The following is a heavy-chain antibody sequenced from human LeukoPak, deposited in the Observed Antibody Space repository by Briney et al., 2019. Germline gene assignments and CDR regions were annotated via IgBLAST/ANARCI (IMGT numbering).Heavy chain of an antibody. V-gene: IGHV3-9*01. CDR3: AKDLGSITMVRGVTLGY. Sequence: GRSLRLSWAAAGFTVDDYGIGWVRHAPGKGLEWVLGMSGNSGSIGYADSVKGRFTISRDNAKNSLYLQMNSLRAEDTALYYCAKDLGSITMVRGVTLGYWGQGTLVTVSS. J-gene: IGHJ4*02. CDR2: MSGNSGSI. CDR1: GFTVDDYG. D-gene: IGHD3-10*01.